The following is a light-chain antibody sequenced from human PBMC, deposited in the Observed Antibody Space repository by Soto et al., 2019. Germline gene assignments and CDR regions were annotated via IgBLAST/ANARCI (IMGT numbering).Light chain of an antibody. V-gene: IGLV2-14*01. J-gene: IGLJ2*01. CDR1: SSDVGGYNY. CDR3: SSYTSSDVV. Sequence: QSALTQPASVSGPPGQSITISCTGISSDVGGYNYVSWYQQHPGKAPTLLIFELTNRPSGVSNRVSGSKSGNTASLPISGLQAEDEADYYCSSYTSSDVVFGGGTKLTVL. CDR2: ELT.